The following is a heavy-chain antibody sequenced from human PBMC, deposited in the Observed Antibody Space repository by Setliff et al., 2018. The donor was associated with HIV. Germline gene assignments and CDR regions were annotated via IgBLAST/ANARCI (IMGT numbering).Heavy chain of an antibody. D-gene: IGHD3-10*01. CDR1: GFTFDDYA. CDR3: AKDSRRGDAYNVGVFDF. CDR2: INSDGSTT. Sequence: GSLRLSCAASGFTFDDYAMHWVRQAPGKGLEWVSHINSDGSTTNYADSVKGRFTISRDNAKNTLYLRMDSLRAEDTAIYYCAKDSRRGDAYNVGVFDFWGQGTMVTVSS. J-gene: IGHJ3*01. V-gene: IGHV3-74*01.